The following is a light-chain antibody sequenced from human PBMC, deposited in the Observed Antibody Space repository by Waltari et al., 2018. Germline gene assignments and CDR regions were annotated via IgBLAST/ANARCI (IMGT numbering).Light chain of an antibody. J-gene: IGLJ7*01. CDR2: EDS. CDR3: GTWDSSLSGAV. CDR1: SSNIGNNY. Sequence: QSVLTQPPSVSAAPGQRVPIPCSGGSSNIGNNYVSWYRQFPGTAPKLLIYEDSELPSGIPGRFSGSKSGTSATLDITGLQAGDEADYYCGTWDSSLSGAVFGGGTHLIVL. V-gene: IGLV1-51*02.